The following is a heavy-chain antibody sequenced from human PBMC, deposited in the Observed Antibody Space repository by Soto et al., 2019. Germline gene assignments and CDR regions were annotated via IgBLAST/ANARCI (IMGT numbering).Heavy chain of an antibody. Sequence: GGSLRLSCEASGFTYSSYSMNWVRQAPGKGPEWISYISSNGRTIYYTDSVKGRFTISRDNPKKLLFLQMNSLRDEDTAVYYCARDSLSWSIKGTFDYWGQGTPVTVSS. CDR2: ISSNGRTI. D-gene: IGHD6-13*01. V-gene: IGHV3-48*02. CDR3: ARDSLSWSIKGTFDY. CDR1: GFTYSSYS. J-gene: IGHJ4*02.